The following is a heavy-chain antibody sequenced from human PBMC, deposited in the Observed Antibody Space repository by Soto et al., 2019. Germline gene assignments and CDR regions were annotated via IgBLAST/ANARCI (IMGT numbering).Heavy chain of an antibody. CDR2: IIPIFGTA. D-gene: IGHD1-1*01. CDR3: ATKPRTTGTTYYYYYYMDV. J-gene: IGHJ6*03. Sequence: SVKVSCKASGGTFSSYAISWVRQAPGQGLEWMGGIIPIFGTANNAQKFQGRVTITADEYTSTAYMELSSLTSDDTAVYYCATKPRTTGTTYYYYYYMDVWGQGTTVTVSS. V-gene: IGHV1-69*13. CDR1: GGTFSSYA.